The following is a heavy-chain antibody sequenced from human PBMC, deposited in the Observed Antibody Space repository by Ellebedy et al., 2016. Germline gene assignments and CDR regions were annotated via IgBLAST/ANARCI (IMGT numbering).Heavy chain of an antibody. CDR1: GGSISSSSYY. J-gene: IGHJ5*02. V-gene: IGHV4-39*01. Sequence: SETLSLTCTVSGGSISSSSYYWGWIRQPPGKGLEWIGSIYYSGSTYYNPSLKSRVTISVDTSKNQFSLKLSSVTAADTAVYYCARQPSSRERGGMTKGVNWFDPWGQGTLVTVSS. D-gene: IGHD3-16*01. CDR3: ARQPSSRERGGMTKGVNWFDP. CDR2: IYYSGST.